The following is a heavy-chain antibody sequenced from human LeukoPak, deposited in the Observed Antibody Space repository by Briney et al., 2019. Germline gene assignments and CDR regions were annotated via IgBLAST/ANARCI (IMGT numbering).Heavy chain of an antibody. CDR1: GGSFSGYY. V-gene: IGHV4-34*01. Sequence: SETLSLTCAVYGGSFSGYYRSWIRQPPGKGLEWIGEINHSGSTNYNPSLKSRVTISVDTSKNQFSLKLSSVTAADTAVYYCARGLLLWFGELLEGLNWFDPWGQGTLVTVSS. CDR2: INHSGST. J-gene: IGHJ5*02. D-gene: IGHD3-10*01. CDR3: ARGLLLWFGELLEGLNWFDP.